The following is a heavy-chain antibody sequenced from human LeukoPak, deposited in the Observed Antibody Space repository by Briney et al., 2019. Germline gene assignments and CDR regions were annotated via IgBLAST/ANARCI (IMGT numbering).Heavy chain of an antibody. Sequence: SETLSLTCAVYGGSFSGYYWSWIRQPPGKGLEWIGEINHSGSTNYNPSLKSRVTISVDTSKNQFSPKLSSVTAADTAVYYCARVRAAARYFGYWGQGTPVTVSS. CDR3: ARVRAAARYFGY. CDR2: INHSGST. CDR1: GGSFSGYY. D-gene: IGHD6-6*01. J-gene: IGHJ4*02. V-gene: IGHV4-34*01.